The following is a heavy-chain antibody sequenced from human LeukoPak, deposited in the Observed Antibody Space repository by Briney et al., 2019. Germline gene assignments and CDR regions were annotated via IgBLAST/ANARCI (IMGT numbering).Heavy chain of an antibody. CDR3: TNSIIGYCSSTSCSPYYYMDV. Sequence: GASVKVSCKASGGTFSSYPINWVRQAPGQGLEWMGGIIPIFGTANYAQKFQGRVTITADESTSTAYMELSSLRSEDTAVYYCTNSIIGYCSSTSCSPYYYMDVWGKGTTVTVSS. CDR1: GGTFSSYP. J-gene: IGHJ6*03. D-gene: IGHD2-2*01. CDR2: IIPIFGTA. V-gene: IGHV1-69*13.